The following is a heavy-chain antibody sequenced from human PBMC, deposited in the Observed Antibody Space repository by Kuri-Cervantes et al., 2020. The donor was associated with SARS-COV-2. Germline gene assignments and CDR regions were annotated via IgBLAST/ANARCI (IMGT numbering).Heavy chain of an antibody. CDR1: GFTFSSYW. V-gene: IGHV3-7*01. Sequence: GESLKISCAASGFTFSSYWMSWVRQAPGKGLEWVANIKQDGSEKYYVDSVKGRFTISRDNAKNTLYLQMNSLRAEDTAVYYCARDVGRAPGPFDYWGQGTLVTVSS. CDR3: ARDVGRAPGPFDY. CDR2: IKQDGSEK. J-gene: IGHJ4*02. D-gene: IGHD1-14*01.